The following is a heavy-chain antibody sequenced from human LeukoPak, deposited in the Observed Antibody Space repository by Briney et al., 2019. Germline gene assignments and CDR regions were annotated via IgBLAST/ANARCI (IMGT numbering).Heavy chain of an antibody. D-gene: IGHD3-16*01. CDR2: IYYSGST. J-gene: IGHJ5*02. CDR1: GGSISSSSYY. Sequence: SETLSLTCTVSGGSISSSSYYWGWIRQPPGKGLEWIGSIYYSGSTYYNPSLKSRVTISVDTSKNQFSLKLSSVTAADTAVYYCARGSSWGEHAWGQGTLVTVSS. V-gene: IGHV4-39*07. CDR3: ARGSSWGEHA.